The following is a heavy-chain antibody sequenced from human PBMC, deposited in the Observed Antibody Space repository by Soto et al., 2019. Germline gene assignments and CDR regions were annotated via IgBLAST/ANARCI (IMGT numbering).Heavy chain of an antibody. Sequence: QLQLHQSGAGLLKPSETLSLTCDVSGGSFTGYYWSGIRQPPGKGLEWIGEINHSGFTNYNPSLTGRVTISLDTSKIQFSLKLKSLTAADTAFYFCARGYGRVAHWCQGTLVTVSS. V-gene: IGHV4-34*01. J-gene: IGHJ4*02. CDR2: INHSGFT. CDR3: ARGYGRVAH. D-gene: IGHD3-10*01. CDR1: GGSFTGYY.